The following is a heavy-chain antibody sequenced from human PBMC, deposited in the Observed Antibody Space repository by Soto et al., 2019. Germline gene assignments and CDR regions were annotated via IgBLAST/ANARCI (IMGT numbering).Heavy chain of an antibody. CDR1: GFTFSNYG. Sequence: XGSLRLSCSTSGFTFSNYGLHWVRQTPGKGLEYVSAISTNGGSRYYADSVKGRFTISRDNSKNTLYLQMSSLRPEDTAVYYCVKPKGYYYDSIAYYSVWGQGTLVTVSS. D-gene: IGHD3-22*01. CDR2: ISTNGGSR. J-gene: IGHJ4*02. V-gene: IGHV3-64D*06. CDR3: VKPKGYYYDSIAYYSV.